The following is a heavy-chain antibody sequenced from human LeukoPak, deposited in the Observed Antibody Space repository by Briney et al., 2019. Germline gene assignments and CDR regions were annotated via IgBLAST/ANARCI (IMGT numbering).Heavy chain of an antibody. CDR2: ISSSGNTI. CDR1: RFTFSNYE. J-gene: IGHJ4*02. D-gene: IGHD5-18*01. Sequence: PGGSLRLSCAASRFTFSNYEMHWVRQAPGKGLEWLSYISSSGNTIYYADSVKGRFTISRDNSKNTLYLQMNSLRAEDTAVYYCARTARGYSYGYWSDLYYFDYWGQGTLVTVSS. CDR3: ARTARGYSYGYWSDLYYFDY. V-gene: IGHV3-48*03.